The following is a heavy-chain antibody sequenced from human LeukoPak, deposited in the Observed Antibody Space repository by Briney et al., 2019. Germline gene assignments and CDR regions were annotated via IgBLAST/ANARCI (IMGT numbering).Heavy chain of an antibody. V-gene: IGHV3-21*01. CDR3: AREDGIVGVTSAFDV. J-gene: IGHJ3*01. CDR2: ISSRSDYK. CDR1: GFTFSTYS. Sequence: GGPLRLSCAASGFTFSTYSMNWVRQAQGKGLDWFSSISSRSDYKYYAVSVKGRFTISRDNAKNSLYLQMNSLGPEDTAVYYCAREDGIVGVTSAFDVWGQGTMATVSS. D-gene: IGHD1-26*01.